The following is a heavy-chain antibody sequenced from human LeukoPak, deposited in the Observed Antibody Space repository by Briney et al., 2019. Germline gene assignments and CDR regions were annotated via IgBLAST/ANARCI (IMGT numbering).Heavy chain of an antibody. V-gene: IGHV1-18*01. CDR1: GYTFSSYG. D-gene: IGHD2-15*01. CDR3: ARADIIVVADATPVGSAFEY. CDR2: ISAYKGDT. J-gene: IGHJ4*02. Sequence: ASLKVSCKTSGYTFSSYGISWLRQAPGQGLEWMGWISAYKGDTDYAQKFQGRVTVTRDTSTSTAYMELQSLTSDDTAVYYCARADIIVVADATPVGSAFEYWGQGALITVS.